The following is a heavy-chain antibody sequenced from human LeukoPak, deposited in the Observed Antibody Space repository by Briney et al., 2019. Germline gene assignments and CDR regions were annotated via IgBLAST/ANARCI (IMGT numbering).Heavy chain of an antibody. CDR2: ISGDGGST. CDR1: GFTFDDYA. CDR3: AKGNGYYYAEYFQH. Sequence: GGSLRLSCAASGFTFDDYAMHWVRQAPGKGLEWVSLISGDGGSTYYADSVKGRFTISRDNSKNSLYLQMNSPRTEDNALYYCAKGNGYYYAEYFQHWGQGTLVTVSS. J-gene: IGHJ1*01. V-gene: IGHV3-43*02. D-gene: IGHD3-22*01.